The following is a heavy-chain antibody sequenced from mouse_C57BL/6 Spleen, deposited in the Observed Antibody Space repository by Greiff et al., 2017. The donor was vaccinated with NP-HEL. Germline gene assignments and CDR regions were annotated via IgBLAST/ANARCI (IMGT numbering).Heavy chain of an antibody. D-gene: IGHD1-1*01. CDR2: ISYDGSN. J-gene: IGHJ3*01. V-gene: IGHV3-6*01. CDR1: GYSITSGYY. CDR3: APYGSSYGFAY. Sequence: VQLQQSGPGLVKPSQSLSLTCSVTGYSITSGYYWNWIRQFPGNKLEWMGYISYDGSNNYNPSLKNRISITRDTSKNQFFLKLNSVTTEDTATYYCAPYGSSYGFAYWGQGTLVTVSA.